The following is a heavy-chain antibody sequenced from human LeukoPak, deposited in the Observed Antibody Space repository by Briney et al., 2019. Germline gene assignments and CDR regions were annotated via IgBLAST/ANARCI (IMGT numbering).Heavy chain of an antibody. CDR2: ISYDGSGQ. J-gene: IGHJ4*02. CDR1: GFTFSSYA. V-gene: IGHV3-30-3*01. CDR3: ARGLPFDY. Sequence: GRSLRLSCAASGFTFSSYAMHWVRQAPGKGLEWVALISYDGSGQYYTESVKGRFTISRDNSKNTLYLQVNSLRVEDTAVYYCARGLPFDYWGQGTLVTVSS.